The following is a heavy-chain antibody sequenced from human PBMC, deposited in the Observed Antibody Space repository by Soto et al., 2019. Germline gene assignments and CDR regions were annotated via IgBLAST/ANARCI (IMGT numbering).Heavy chain of an antibody. CDR3: AAPPRY. D-gene: IGHD6-6*01. J-gene: IGHJ4*02. Sequence: PSETLSLTCTVSGASISSYYWNWIRQSSGKGLEWIGYMHDSGSTSYNPSLKSRVTISVDTSRNQFSLKLTSVTAADTAVYYCAAPPRYWGQGILVTVSS. V-gene: IGHV4-59*01. CDR2: MHDSGST. CDR1: GASISSYY.